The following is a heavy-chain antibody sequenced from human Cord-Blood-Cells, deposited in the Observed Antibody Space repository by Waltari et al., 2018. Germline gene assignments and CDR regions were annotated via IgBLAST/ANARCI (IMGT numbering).Heavy chain of an antibody. Sequence: GYYMHWVRQAPGQGLEWMGWINPNSGGTNYAQKFQGRVTMTRDTSISTAYMELSRLRSDDTAVYYCARDPTYAIPAARGYYYYYYMDVWGKGTTVTVSS. V-gene: IGHV1-2*02. CDR1: GYY. J-gene: IGHJ6*03. CDR3: ARDPTYAIPAARGYYYYYYMDV. CDR2: INPNSGGT. D-gene: IGHD2-2*01.